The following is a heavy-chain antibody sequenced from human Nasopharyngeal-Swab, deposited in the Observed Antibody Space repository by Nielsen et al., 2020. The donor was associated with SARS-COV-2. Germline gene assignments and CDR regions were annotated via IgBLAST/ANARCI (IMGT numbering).Heavy chain of an antibody. V-gene: IGHV4-4*02. CDR2: IYHSGST. CDR3: ARANPEPSTSSGWYGRLVHYFDY. D-gene: IGHD6-19*01. J-gene: IGHJ4*02. Sequence: WIRQPPGKGLEWIGEIYHSGSTNYNPSLKSRVTISVGKSKNQFSLKLSSVTAADTAVYYCARANPEPSTSSGWYGRLVHYFDYWGQGTQVTVSS.